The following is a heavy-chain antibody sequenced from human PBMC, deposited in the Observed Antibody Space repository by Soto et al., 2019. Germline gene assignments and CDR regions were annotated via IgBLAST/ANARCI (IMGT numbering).Heavy chain of an antibody. CDR3: ATELQLPLDY. CDR1: GFTFSNFR. CDR2: INSDGSST. V-gene: IGHV3-74*01. D-gene: IGHD2-2*01. Sequence: EVQLVESGGGLVQPGGSLRLSCAASGFTFSNFRVHWVRQAPGKGLVWVSRINSDGSSTTYADSVKGRFTISRDNAKNTLYLQMNSLRAEDTAVYYCATELQLPLDYWGQGTLVTVSS. J-gene: IGHJ4*02.